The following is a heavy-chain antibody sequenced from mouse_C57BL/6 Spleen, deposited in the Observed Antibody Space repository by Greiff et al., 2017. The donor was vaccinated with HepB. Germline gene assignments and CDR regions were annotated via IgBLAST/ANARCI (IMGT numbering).Heavy chain of an antibody. V-gene: IGHV1-15*01. CDR3: TRYRTGKYY. D-gene: IGHD4-1*01. J-gene: IGHJ2*01. CDR2: IDPETGGT. Sequence: QVQLQQSGAELVRPGASVTLSCKASGYTFTDYEMHWVKQTPVHGLEWIGAIDPETGGTAYNQKFKGKAILTADKSSSTAYMELRSLTSEDSAVYYCTRYRTGKYYWGQGPTLTVSS. CDR1: GYTFTDYE.